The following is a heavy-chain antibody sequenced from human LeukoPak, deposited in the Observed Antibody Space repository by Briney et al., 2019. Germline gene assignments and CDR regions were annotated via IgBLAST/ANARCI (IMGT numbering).Heavy chain of an antibody. Sequence: GGSLRLSCAASGFTFSSYSMNWVRQAPGKGLEWVSSISSSSSYMYYADSVKGRFTISRDNAKNSLYLQMNSLRAEDTAVYYCARDLGRGYYYYYMDVWGKGTTVTVSS. CDR1: GFTFSSYS. CDR2: ISSSSSYM. D-gene: IGHD2-15*01. J-gene: IGHJ6*03. V-gene: IGHV3-21*01. CDR3: ARDLGRGYYYYYMDV.